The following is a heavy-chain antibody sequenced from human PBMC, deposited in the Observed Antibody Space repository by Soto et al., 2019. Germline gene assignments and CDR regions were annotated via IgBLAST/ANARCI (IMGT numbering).Heavy chain of an antibody. J-gene: IGHJ6*02. V-gene: IGHV1-69*01. CDR1: GGTFSSYA. CDR2: IIPIYGTP. Sequence: QVQLVQSGAEVKKPGSSVKVSCKASGGTFSSYAINWVRQAPGHGLEWVGGIIPIYGTPNLAQKFQGRVTITADASMTTAYMELNSLRSEDTAVYFCARNHYPGWGSHVTYHYYYYGMDGWGQGTTVTVSS. D-gene: IGHD3-10*01. CDR3: ARNHYPGWGSHVTYHYYYYGMDG.